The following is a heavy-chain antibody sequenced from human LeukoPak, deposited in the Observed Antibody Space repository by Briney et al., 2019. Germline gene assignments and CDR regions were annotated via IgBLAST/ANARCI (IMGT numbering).Heavy chain of an antibody. J-gene: IGHJ3*02. CDR1: GYTFTSYG. CDR2: ISAYNGNT. Sequence: ASVKVSCKASGYTFTSYGISWVRQAPGQGLEWMGWISAYNGNTNYAQKLQGRVTMTTDTSTSTAYMELRSLRSDDTAVYYCARDHPYGGNSHAFDIWGQGTMVTVSS. V-gene: IGHV1-18*01. D-gene: IGHD4-23*01. CDR3: ARDHPYGGNSHAFDI.